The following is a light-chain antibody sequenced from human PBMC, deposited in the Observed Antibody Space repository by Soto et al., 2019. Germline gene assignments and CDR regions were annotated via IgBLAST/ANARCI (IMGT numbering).Light chain of an antibody. CDR2: DAS. CDR3: QQYDNPSLT. J-gene: IGKJ4*01. CDR1: QDISNY. Sequence: DIQMTQSPSSLSASVGERVTITCQASQDISNYLNWYQQKPGKAPKLLIYDASNLETGVPSRFSGSGSGTDFTFTISRLQPEDIATYYCQQYDNPSLTFGGGTKVEIK. V-gene: IGKV1-33*01.